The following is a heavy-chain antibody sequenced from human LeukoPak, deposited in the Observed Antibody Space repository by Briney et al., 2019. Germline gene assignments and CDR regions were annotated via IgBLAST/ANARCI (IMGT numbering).Heavy chain of an antibody. D-gene: IGHD2-8*02. J-gene: IGHJ4*02. Sequence: GASVKVSCKASGYSFKHHAISWVRQVPGQGLECMGWISTYNGDTNYAQRFQGRVTMTTDTSTSTAYMELRSLRSDDTAVYYCARDPTNTGGRYVYFDYWGQGTLVTVSS. CDR3: ARDPTNTGGRYVYFDY. V-gene: IGHV1-18*01. CDR1: GYSFKHHA. CDR2: ISTYNGDT.